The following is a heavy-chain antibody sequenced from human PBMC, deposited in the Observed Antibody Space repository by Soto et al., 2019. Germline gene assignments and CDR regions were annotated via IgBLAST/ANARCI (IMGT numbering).Heavy chain of an antibody. J-gene: IGHJ3*02. CDR3: AKDLEWGVDGTVAFDI. D-gene: IGHD6-19*01. CDR2: ISGSGGST. Sequence: GGSLRLSCAASGFTFSSYAMSWVRQAPGKGLEWVSAISGSGGSTYYADSVKGRFTISRDNSKNTLYLQMNSLRAEDTAVYYCAKDLEWGVDGTVAFDIWGQGTMVTVSS. CDR1: GFTFSSYA. V-gene: IGHV3-23*01.